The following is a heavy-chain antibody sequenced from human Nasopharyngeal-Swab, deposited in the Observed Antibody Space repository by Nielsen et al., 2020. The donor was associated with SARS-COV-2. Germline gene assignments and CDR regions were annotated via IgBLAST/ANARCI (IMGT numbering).Heavy chain of an antibody. D-gene: IGHD6-19*01. CDR2: IYYSGST. CDR3: GRDSGVAGTKYYYYGMDV. Sequence: RQAPGKGLEWIGYIYYSGSTYYNPSLKSRVAISVDTSKNQFSLKLSSVTAADTAVYYCGRDSGVAGTKYYYYGMDVWGQGTTVTVSS. J-gene: IGHJ6*02. V-gene: IGHV4-30-4*01.